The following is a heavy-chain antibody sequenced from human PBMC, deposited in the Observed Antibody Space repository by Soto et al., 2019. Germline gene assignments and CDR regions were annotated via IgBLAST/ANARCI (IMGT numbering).Heavy chain of an antibody. CDR2: ISYDGSNK. D-gene: IGHD3-3*01. J-gene: IGHJ4*02. Sequence: QVQLVESGGGVVQPGRSLRLFCAASGFTFSSYAMHWVRQAPGKWLEWVAVISYDGSNKYYADSVKGRFTISRDNSKNTLYLQMNSMRAKDTAVYYCARGATYYDFWSGYLFDYWGQGTLVTVSS. CDR1: GFTFSSYA. CDR3: ARGATYYDFWSGYLFDY. V-gene: IGHV3-30-3*01.